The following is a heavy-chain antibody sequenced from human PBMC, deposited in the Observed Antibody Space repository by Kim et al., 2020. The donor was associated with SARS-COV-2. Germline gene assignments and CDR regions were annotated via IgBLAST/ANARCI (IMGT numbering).Heavy chain of an antibody. CDR3: AKDPSSVVTPV. Sequence: YADSVKGRFTISQDTSKNTLYLQMNRLRAEETAVYYCAKDPSSVVTPVWGQGTLVTVSS. V-gene: IGHV3-23*01. D-gene: IGHD2-21*02. J-gene: IGHJ4*02.